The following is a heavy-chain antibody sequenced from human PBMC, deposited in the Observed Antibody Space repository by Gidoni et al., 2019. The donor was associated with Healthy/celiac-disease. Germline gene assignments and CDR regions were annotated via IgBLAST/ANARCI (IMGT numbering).Heavy chain of an antibody. D-gene: IGHD4-17*01. V-gene: IGHV3-49*04. Sequence: EVQLVESGGGLVQPGRSLRLSCTASGFTFGDYAMSGVRQATWKGLEWVGFIRSKSYGGTTEYAASVKGRFTISRDDSKSIAYLQMNSLKTEDTAVYYCTRDPPGDYEYDWGQGTLVTVSS. J-gene: IGHJ4*02. CDR2: IRSKSYGGTT. CDR3: TRDPPGDYEYD. CDR1: GFTFGDYA.